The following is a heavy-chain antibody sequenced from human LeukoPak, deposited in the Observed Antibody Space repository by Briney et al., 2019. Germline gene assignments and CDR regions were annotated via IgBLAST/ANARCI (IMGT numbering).Heavy chain of an antibody. V-gene: IGHV3-33*01. CDR2: IWYDGSNK. Sequence: PGGSLRLSCAASGFTFSSYGMHWVRQAPGKGLEWVAVIWYDGSNKFYADSVKGRFTISRDNSKNTLFLQVNSLRAEDTAVYYCARDADDSSGWLFDYWGQGTLVIVS. D-gene: IGHD3-22*01. J-gene: IGHJ4*02. CDR1: GFTFSSYG. CDR3: ARDADDSSGWLFDY.